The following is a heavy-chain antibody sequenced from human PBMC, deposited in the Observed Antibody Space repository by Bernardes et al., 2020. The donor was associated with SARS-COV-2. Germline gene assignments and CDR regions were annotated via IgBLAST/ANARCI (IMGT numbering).Heavy chain of an antibody. CDR1: GFTFSDYY. Sequence: GGSLRLSCAASGFTFSDYYMNWIRQAPGKGLEWVSTITDSGDSTYYADSVKGRFTISRDNSKDRLYLQMNSLRAEDTAVYFCAKRRVEWELLHYFDSWGQGTLVTVSS. J-gene: IGHJ4*02. CDR3: AKRRVEWELLHYFDS. D-gene: IGHD1-26*01. CDR2: ITDSGDST. V-gene: IGHV3-23*01.